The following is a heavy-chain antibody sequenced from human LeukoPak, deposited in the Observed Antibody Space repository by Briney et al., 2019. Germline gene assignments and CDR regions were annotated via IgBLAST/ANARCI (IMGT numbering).Heavy chain of an antibody. D-gene: IGHD1-26*01. Sequence: GGSLRLSCAASGFAFSSYRMNWVRQAPGKGLEWVSSISSSSSYIYYADSVKGRFTISRDNAKNSLYLQMNSLRAEDTAVYYCARGDPGSFDYWGQGTLVTVSS. J-gene: IGHJ4*02. CDR1: GFAFSSYR. CDR3: ARGDPGSFDY. CDR2: ISSSSSYI. V-gene: IGHV3-21*01.